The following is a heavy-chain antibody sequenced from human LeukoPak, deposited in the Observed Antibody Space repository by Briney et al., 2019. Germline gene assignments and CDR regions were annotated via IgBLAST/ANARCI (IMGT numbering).Heavy chain of an antibody. CDR1: GFTFSSYA. J-gene: IGHJ3*02. D-gene: IGHD2-2*01. Sequence: GGSLRLSCAASGFTFSSYAMHWVRQAPGKGLEWVAVISYDGSNKYYADSVKGRFTISRDNSKNTLYLQMNSLRSEDTAVYYCARTLGYCSSTSCPHRAFDIWGQGTMVTVSS. CDR2: ISYDGSNK. CDR3: ARTLGYCSSTSCPHRAFDI. V-gene: IGHV3-30-3*01.